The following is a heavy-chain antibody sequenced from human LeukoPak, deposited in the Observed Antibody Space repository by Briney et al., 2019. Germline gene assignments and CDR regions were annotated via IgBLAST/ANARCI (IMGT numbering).Heavy chain of an antibody. J-gene: IGHJ4*02. Sequence: GGSLRLSCAASGFTFSSYSMNWVRQAPGKGLEWVSLISGDGGSTYYADSVKGRFTISRDNSKNSLYLQMNSLRTEDTALYYCAKDLGDPRYYYDSSGSLDYWGQGTLVTVSS. V-gene: IGHV3-43*02. CDR1: GFTFSSYS. D-gene: IGHD3-22*01. CDR3: AKDLGDPRYYYDSSGSLDY. CDR2: ISGDGGST.